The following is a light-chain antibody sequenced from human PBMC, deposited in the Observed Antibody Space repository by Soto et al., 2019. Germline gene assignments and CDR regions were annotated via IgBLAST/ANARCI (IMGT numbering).Light chain of an antibody. J-gene: IGKJ1*01. V-gene: IGKV3-20*01. CDR2: GAS. Sequence: EFVLTQSPGTLSLSPGERATLSCRASQTVRNNYFAWYQQKPGQAPRLLIYGASSRATGIPVRFSGSGSGTDFTLTISRLEPEDFAVYYCQQYSNSPRTFGQGTKVDIK. CDR1: QTVRNNY. CDR3: QQYSNSPRT.